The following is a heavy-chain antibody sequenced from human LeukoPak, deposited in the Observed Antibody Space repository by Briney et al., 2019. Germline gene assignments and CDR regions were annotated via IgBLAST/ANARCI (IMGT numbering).Heavy chain of an antibody. CDR1: GGSFSGYY. V-gene: IGHV4-34*01. J-gene: IGHJ4*02. Sequence: SETLSLTCAVYGGSFSGYYWSWIRQPPGKGLEWIGEINHSGSTNYNPSLKSRVTISVDTSKNHFSLKLSSVTAADTAVYYCARVGSRSVLRTFDYWGQGTLVTVSS. CDR2: INHSGST. CDR3: ARVGSRSVLRTFDY. D-gene: IGHD3-10*01.